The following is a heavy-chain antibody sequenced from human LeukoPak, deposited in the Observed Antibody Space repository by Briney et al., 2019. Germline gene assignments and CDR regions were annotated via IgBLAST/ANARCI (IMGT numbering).Heavy chain of an antibody. J-gene: IGHJ1*01. Sequence: ASVKVSCKASGYTFTGYYTHWVRQAPGQGLEWMGWINPNSGGTNYAQKFQGRVTMTRDTSISTAYMELSRLRSDDTAVYYCVDEYYYDSSGYRNPTPLPLEYFQHWGQGTLVTVSS. CDR1: GYTFTGYY. D-gene: IGHD3-22*01. V-gene: IGHV1-2*02. CDR3: VDEYYYDSSGYRNPTPLPLEYFQH. CDR2: INPNSGGT.